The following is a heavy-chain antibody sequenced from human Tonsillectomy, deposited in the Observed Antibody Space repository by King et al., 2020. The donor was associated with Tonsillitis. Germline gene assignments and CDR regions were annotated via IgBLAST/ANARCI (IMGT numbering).Heavy chain of an antibody. CDR3: ARIHNDFWSGYADF. Sequence: VTLKESGPALVKPTQTLTLTCTFSGFSLSTSGMCVRCIRQPPGKALEWLARLDWDDDKYYSTSLKNRLTISKDTSKNQVVLTMTNMDPEDTATYYCARIHNDFWSGYADFWGRGTLVTVSS. CDR1: GFSLSTSGMC. D-gene: IGHD3-3*01. V-gene: IGHV2-70*11. J-gene: IGHJ4*02. CDR2: LDWDDDK.